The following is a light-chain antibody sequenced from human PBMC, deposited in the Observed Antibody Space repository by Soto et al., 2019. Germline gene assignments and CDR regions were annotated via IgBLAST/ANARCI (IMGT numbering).Light chain of an antibody. CDR1: QSVSSY. CDR2: DAS. V-gene: IGKV3-11*01. CDR3: QQRSNWPQIT. J-gene: IGKJ5*01. Sequence: EIVLSLSPATLSLYPGERATLSCRASQSVSSYLAWYQQKPGQAPRLLIYDASNRATGIPARFSGSGSGTDFTLTISSLEPEDFAVYYCQQRSNWPQITFGQGRLLEV.